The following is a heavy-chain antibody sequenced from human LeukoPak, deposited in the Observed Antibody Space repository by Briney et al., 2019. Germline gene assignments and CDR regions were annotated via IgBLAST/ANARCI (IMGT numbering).Heavy chain of an antibody. D-gene: IGHD1-1*01. CDR1: GYSISSGYY. CDR2: IYHSGST. V-gene: IGHV4-38-2*02. CDR3: ARDAGNVGYFDY. Sequence: SETLSLTCTVSGYSISSGYYWGWIRQPPGKGLEWIGSIYHSGSTYYNPSLKSRVTISVDTSKNQFSLKLSSVTAADTAVYYCARDAGNVGYFDYWGQGTLVTVSS. J-gene: IGHJ4*02.